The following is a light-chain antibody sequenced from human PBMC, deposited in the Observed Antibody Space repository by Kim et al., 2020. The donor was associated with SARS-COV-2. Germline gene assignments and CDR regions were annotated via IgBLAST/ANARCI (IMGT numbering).Light chain of an antibody. CDR2: GAS. CDR3: QQYGSSPYT. J-gene: IGKJ2*01. CDR1: QSVSRSH. Sequence: STGERATLSCRASQSVSRSHFALYQQKPGQAPRRLIYGASSRATGIPDRFSGSGSGTDFTLTISRLEPEDFAVYYCQQYGSSPYTFGQGTKLEI. V-gene: IGKV3-20*01.